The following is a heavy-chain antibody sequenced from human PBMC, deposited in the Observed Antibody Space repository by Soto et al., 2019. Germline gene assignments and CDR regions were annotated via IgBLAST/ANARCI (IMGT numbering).Heavy chain of an antibody. V-gene: IGHV3-23*01. CDR3: AKEHGTYASVGGDY. J-gene: IGHJ4*02. Sequence: GGSLRLSCAASGFTFSNYAMSWVRQAPGKGLEWVSTISGAGGATFYADSVKGRFTISRDNSKSTLSLQLNSLRAEDTAIYYCAKEHGTYASVGGDYWGQGTLVTVSS. CDR1: GFTFSNYA. CDR2: ISGAGGAT. D-gene: IGHD1-26*01.